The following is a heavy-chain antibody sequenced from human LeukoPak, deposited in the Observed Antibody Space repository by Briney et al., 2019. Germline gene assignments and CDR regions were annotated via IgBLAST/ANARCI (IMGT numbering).Heavy chain of an antibody. J-gene: IGHJ4*02. CDR2: IIPIFGTA. V-gene: IGHV1-69*05. CDR3: ARDSVGATEPFDY. CDR1: GVTSSSYA. Sequence: ASVKFSCKASGVTSSSYAISWVRQAPGQGLEWMGRIIPIFGTANYAQKFQGKATITTDESTSTAYMELSSLRSEDTAVYYCARDSVGATEPFDYWGQGTLVTVSS. D-gene: IGHD1-26*01.